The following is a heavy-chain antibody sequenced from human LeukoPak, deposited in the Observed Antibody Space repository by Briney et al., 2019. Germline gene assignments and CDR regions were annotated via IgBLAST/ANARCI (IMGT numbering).Heavy chain of an antibody. Sequence: PSETLSLTCTVSGGSISGYYWNWIRQPAGKGLEWIGRIFHSGSTNYNPSLNSRVTMSVDTSKNQFSLKLSSVTAADTAVYYCAKGKGSYCDGDCSSRILDHWGQGTLVTVSS. CDR2: IFHSGST. CDR3: AKGKGSYCDGDCSSRILDH. D-gene: IGHD2-21*02. V-gene: IGHV4-4*07. CDR1: GGSISGYY. J-gene: IGHJ4*02.